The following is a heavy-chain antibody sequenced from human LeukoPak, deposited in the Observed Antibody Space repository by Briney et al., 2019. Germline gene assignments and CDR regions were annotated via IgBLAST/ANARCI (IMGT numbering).Heavy chain of an antibody. J-gene: IGHJ4*02. V-gene: IGHV3-15*01. D-gene: IGHD5-12*01. CDR3: TTEGLVDIVATDY. CDR1: GFTFSNAW. Sequence: GGSLRLSCAASGFTFSNAWMSWVRQAPGKGLEWVGRIKSKTDGGTTDYAAPVKGRSTISRDDSKNTLYLQMNSLKTEDTAVYYCTTEGLVDIVATDYWGQGTLVTVSS. CDR2: IKSKTDGGTT.